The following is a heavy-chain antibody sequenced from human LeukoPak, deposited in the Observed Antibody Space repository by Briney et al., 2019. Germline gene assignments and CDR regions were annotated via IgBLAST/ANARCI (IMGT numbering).Heavy chain of an antibody. Sequence: GGSLRLSCAASGFTFSSYGMHWVRQAPGKGLEWVAVIWYDGSNKYYADSVKGRFTISRDNSKNTLDLQMNSLRAEDTAVYYCAKDSHYYYDSSGYYRFDYWGQGTLVTVSS. CDR3: AKDSHYYYDSSGYYRFDY. J-gene: IGHJ4*02. D-gene: IGHD3-22*01. CDR2: IWYDGSNK. V-gene: IGHV3-33*06. CDR1: GFTFSSYG.